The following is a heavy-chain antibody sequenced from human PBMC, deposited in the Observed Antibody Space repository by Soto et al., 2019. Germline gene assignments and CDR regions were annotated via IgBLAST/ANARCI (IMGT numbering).Heavy chain of an antibody. CDR3: ATDSSGLV. V-gene: IGHV3-23*01. J-gene: IGHJ6*04. Sequence: GGSLILSCAASGFTFSSYAMSWVRQAPGKGLEWVSAISGSGGSTYYADSVKGRFAISRDNSKNTLYLQMNSLRAEGTAVYYCATDSSGLVWGKGTTVTVSS. CDR1: GFTFSSYA. D-gene: IGHD6-19*01. CDR2: ISGSGGST.